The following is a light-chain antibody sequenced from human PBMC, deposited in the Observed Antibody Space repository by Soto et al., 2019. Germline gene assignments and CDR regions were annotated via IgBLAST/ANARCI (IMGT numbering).Light chain of an antibody. CDR2: AAS. CDR1: QGISNY. J-gene: IGKJ4*01. CDR3: QQYLSLPLT. V-gene: IGKV1-33*01. Sequence: DIQMTQSPSSLSASVGDRVTITCRASQGISNYINWYQQKPGKAPKLLIYAASNLETGVPSRFSGSGSVTDFSFTISSLQAEDFATYYCQQYLSLPLTFGGGTKVEIK.